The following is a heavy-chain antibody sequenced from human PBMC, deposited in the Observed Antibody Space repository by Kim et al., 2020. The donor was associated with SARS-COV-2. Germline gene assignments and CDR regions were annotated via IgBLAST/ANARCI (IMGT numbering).Heavy chain of an antibody. CDR1: GYSFTSYW. Sequence: GESLKISCKGSGYSFTSYWIGWVRQMPGKGLEWMGIIYPGDSDTRYSPSFQGQVTISADKSISTAYLQWSSLKASDTAMYYCARYTGYYYDSSGLFDYWGQGTLVTVSS. CDR2: IYPGDSDT. D-gene: IGHD3-22*01. CDR3: ARYTGYYYDSSGLFDY. J-gene: IGHJ4*02. V-gene: IGHV5-51*01.